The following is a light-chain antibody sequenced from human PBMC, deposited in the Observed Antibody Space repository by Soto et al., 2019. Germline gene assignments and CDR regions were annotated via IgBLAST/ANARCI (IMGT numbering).Light chain of an antibody. J-gene: IGKJ5*01. V-gene: IGKV1-9*01. CDR1: QDINTY. Sequence: DIQLTQSPSFLSASVGDRVTITCRASQDINTYLAWYQQKPGKAPKLLIFAASTLQNGVPSRFSGSGSGTEFTVTITSLQPEDFANYYCQQRNSYPITFGQGTRLEIK. CDR3: QQRNSYPIT. CDR2: AAS.